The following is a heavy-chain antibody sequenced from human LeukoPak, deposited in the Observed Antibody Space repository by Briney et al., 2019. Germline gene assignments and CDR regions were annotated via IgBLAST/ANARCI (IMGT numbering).Heavy chain of an antibody. CDR3: ASSRRGYGQYNWFDP. V-gene: IGHV4-4*07. CDR1: GGSISSYY. D-gene: IGHD5-12*01. CDR2: IYTSGST. J-gene: IGHJ5*02. Sequence: SETLSLTCTVSGGSISSYYWSWIRQPAGKGLEWIGRIYTSGSTNYNPSLKRRVTMSVDTSKNQFSLKLSSVTAADTAVYYCASSRRGYGQYNWFDPWGQGTPVTVSS.